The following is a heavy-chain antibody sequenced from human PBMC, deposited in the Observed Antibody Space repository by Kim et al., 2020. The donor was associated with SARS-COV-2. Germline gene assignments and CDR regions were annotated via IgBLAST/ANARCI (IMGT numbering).Heavy chain of an antibody. CDR2: ISYDGSNK. CDR1: GFTFSSYA. J-gene: IGHJ4*01. CDR3: ARDQDYYDSSGYYDY. D-gene: IGHD3-22*01. Sequence: GGSLRLSCAASGFTFSSYAMHWVRQAPGKGLEWVAVISYDGSNKYYADSMKGRFTISRDNSKNTLYLQMNSLRAEDTAVYYCARDQDYYDSSGYYDYWG. V-gene: IGHV3-30*04.